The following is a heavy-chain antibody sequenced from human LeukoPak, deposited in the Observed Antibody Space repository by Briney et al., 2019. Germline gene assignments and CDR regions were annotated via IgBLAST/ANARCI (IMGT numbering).Heavy chain of an antibody. D-gene: IGHD3-22*01. Sequence: GGSLRLSCAASGFTFSNAWMSWVRQAPGKGLEWVGRIKSKTDGGTTDYAAPVKGRFTISRDDSKNTLYLQMNSLKTEDTAVYYCTTHYYGSSGYYLSGSEIDYWGQGTLVTVSS. J-gene: IGHJ4*02. CDR3: TTHYYGSSGYYLSGSEIDY. V-gene: IGHV3-15*01. CDR1: GFTFSNAW. CDR2: IKSKTDGGTT.